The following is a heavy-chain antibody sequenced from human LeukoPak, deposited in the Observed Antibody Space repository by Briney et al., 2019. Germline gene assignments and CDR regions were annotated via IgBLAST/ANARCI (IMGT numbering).Heavy chain of an antibody. CDR1: GFPFTDYY. CDR2: ISHSVGTI. J-gene: IGHJ3*02. D-gene: IGHD2-2*01. Sequence: GGSLRLSCAASGFPFTDYYMSWIRQAPGKGLEWISYISHSVGTIYYADSVKGRFTISRDNANYSLFLQMNSLRVDDTAVYYCARHVGGFCDSTTCYGDAFDIWGRGTMVTVSS. CDR3: ARHVGGFCDSTTCYGDAFDI. V-gene: IGHV3-11*01.